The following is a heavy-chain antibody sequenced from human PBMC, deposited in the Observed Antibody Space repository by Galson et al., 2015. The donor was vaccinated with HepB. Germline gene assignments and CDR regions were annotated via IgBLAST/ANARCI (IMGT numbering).Heavy chain of an antibody. CDR2: MWSDGSDV. CDR3: ARSMVRGVIKSLAYYYGMDV. V-gene: IGHV3-33*01. CDR1: GFTFSSHG. J-gene: IGHJ6*02. Sequence: SLRLSCAPSGFTFSSHGMHWVRQAPGKGLEWVAFMWSDGSDVHYADSVKGRFTISRDNFRNTLFLQMTNLRAEDTAVYYCARSMVRGVIKSLAYYYGMDVWGQGTTVTVSS. D-gene: IGHD3-10*01.